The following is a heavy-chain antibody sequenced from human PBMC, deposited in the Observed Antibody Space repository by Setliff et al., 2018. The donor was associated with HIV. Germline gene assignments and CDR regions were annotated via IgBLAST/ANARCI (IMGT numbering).Heavy chain of an antibody. CDR3: ARSSRGYCSGGSCYGFDP. D-gene: IGHD2-15*01. CDR1: GGSLSDYY. Sequence: PSETLSLTCGVYGGSLSDYYWSWIRQPPGKGLEWIGEINHSGSSNYNPSLKSRVTISVDTSKNQLSLNVTSVTAVDTAVYYCARSSRGYCSGGSCYGFDPWGQGNLVTVSS. CDR2: INHSGSS. V-gene: IGHV4-34*01. J-gene: IGHJ5*02.